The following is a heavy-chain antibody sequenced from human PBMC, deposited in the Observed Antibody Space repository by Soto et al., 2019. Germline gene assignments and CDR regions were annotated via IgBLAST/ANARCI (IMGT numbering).Heavy chain of an antibody. V-gene: IGHV4-30-4*01. J-gene: IGHJ3*01. Sequence: SETLSLTCTVSGASINSGDYYWSWIRQPPGKGLEWIGYIYYSGSIYHNPTLKSRVIISVDMPKNQFSLKLSSVTAADTAVYYCATVPTYYYDGSGYANAFDVWGQGTMVTVSS. CDR2: IYYSGSI. CDR3: ATVPTYYYDGSGYANAFDV. CDR1: GASINSGDYY. D-gene: IGHD3-22*01.